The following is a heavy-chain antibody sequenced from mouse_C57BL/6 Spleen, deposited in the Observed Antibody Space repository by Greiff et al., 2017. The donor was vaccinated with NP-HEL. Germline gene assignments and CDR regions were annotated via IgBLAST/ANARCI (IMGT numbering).Heavy chain of an antibody. J-gene: IGHJ3*01. D-gene: IGHD2-3*01. CDR1: GYTFTSYW. V-gene: IGHV1-52*01. Sequence: VQLQQPGAELVRPGSSVKLSCKASGYTFTSYWMHWVKQRPIQGLEWIGNIDPSDRETHYNQKFKDKATLTVDKSSSTAYMQLSSLTSEDSAVYYCARTRDGYYSSWFAYWGQGTLVTVSA. CDR2: IDPSDRET. CDR3: ARTRDGYYSSWFAY.